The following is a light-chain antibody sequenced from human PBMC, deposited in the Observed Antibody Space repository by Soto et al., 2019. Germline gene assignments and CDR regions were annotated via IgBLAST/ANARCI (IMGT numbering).Light chain of an antibody. CDR3: QSYDSSLSVVV. V-gene: IGLV1-40*01. CDR2: GNN. Sequence: QSVLTQPPSVSGAPGQRVTISCAGSSSNIGAGYDVHWYQQLPGTAPKLLIYGNNNRPSGVPDRFSGSKSVTSASLAITELQAEDEADYYCQSYDSSLSVVVFGGGTQLTVL. J-gene: IGLJ2*01. CDR1: SSNIGAGYD.